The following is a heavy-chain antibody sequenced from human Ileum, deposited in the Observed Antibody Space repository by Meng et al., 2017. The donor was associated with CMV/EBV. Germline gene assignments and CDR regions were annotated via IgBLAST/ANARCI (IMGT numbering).Heavy chain of an antibody. CDR2: IHYTETT. J-gene: IGHJ4*02. CDR1: GDSISSGRHF. V-gene: IGHV4-39*07. Sequence: QVARRGAGPGLVTPPETLSLTCTVSGDSISSGRHFWGWIRQAPGKGLEWIATIHYTETTHYNPSLKSRITISVDTSKNQISLKVNSVTAADTAMYYCAADISTAWFYYWGQGTLVTVSS. CDR3: AADISTAWFYY. D-gene: IGHD2-2*01.